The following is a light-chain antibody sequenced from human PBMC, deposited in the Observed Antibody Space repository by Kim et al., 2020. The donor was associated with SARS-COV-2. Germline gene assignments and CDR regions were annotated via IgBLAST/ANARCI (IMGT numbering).Light chain of an antibody. CDR1: QSVSHW. J-gene: IGKJ1*01. V-gene: IGKV1-5*03. CDR2: KTS. CDR3: QQYDVYPWT. Sequence: DIQMTQSPSTLSASVGDTVTITCRASQSVSHWLAWYQQKPGKAPKLLIHKTSILENGVPSRFSGSGSGTEFTLTISSLQPDNFATYSCQQYDVYPWTFGQGTKVDIK.